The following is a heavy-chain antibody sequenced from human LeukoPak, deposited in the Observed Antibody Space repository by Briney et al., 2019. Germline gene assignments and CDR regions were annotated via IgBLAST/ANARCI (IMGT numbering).Heavy chain of an antibody. V-gene: IGHV4-31*03. Sequence: SETLSLTCTVPGGSINNGGYYWSWIRRHPGKGLEWIGYIYYSGSSYYNPSLRSRVTISVDTSKNHFSLKLSSVTAADTAVYYCARNRDGYNSFDYWGQGTLVTVSS. CDR2: IYYSGSS. CDR1: GGSINNGGYY. CDR3: ARNRDGYNSFDY. J-gene: IGHJ4*02. D-gene: IGHD5-24*01.